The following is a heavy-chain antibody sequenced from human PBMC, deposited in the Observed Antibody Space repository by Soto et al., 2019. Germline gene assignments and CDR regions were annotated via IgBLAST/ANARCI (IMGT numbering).Heavy chain of an antibody. Sequence: EVQLVESGGGLVKPGGSLRLSCAASGFTFSSYSMNWVRQAPGKGLEWVSSISSSSSYIYYADSVKGRFTISRDNAKNSLYLQMNRMRAENQAVYYYARDLHRVVPAAMPQHFDYWGQGTLVTV. CDR1: GFTFSSYS. D-gene: IGHD2-2*01. V-gene: IGHV3-21*01. CDR2: ISSSSSYI. CDR3: ARDLHRVVPAAMPQHFDY. J-gene: IGHJ4*02.